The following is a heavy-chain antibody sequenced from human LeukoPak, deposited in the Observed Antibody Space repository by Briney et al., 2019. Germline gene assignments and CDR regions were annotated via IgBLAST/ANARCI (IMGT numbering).Heavy chain of an antibody. CDR1: GDTFSSFA. Sequence: HGASVKVSCKASGDTFSSFAVSWVRQAPGQGLEWMGRIIPLFGTADYAQRYQGRVTISADNSLNTAYLELSSLTSEDTAVYYCASPYDYGDHYLDALHIWGQGTIVTVSS. CDR3: ASPYDYGDHYLDALHI. CDR2: IIPLFGTA. V-gene: IGHV1-69*06. D-gene: IGHD4-17*01. J-gene: IGHJ3*02.